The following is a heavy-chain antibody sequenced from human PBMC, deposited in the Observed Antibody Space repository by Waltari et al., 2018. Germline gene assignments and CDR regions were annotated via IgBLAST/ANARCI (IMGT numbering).Heavy chain of an antibody. J-gene: IGHJ5*02. CDR2: VNAANGNT. V-gene: IGHV1-3*01. CDR1: GYTFTSNT. D-gene: IGHD1-26*01. Sequence: QVQVVQSGAEVKKPGASVKISCKVSGYTFTSNTIHWVRQAPGQRLEWMGWVNAANGNTKYSQKFQDRLTIFRDTSAITAYMELSSLRSEDTAIYYCARSRREWELMFWFDPWGQGTLVTVSS. CDR3: ARSRREWELMFWFDP.